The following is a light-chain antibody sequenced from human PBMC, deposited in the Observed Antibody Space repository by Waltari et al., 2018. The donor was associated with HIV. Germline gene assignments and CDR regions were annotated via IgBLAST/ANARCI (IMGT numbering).Light chain of an antibody. CDR3: TSYTSSDTWV. Sequence: QSALTQPASVSGSPGQSITISCTGTSSDIGGYNYFPWFQQHPGKAPKLVIYDVNKRPSGISNRFSGSKSGNTASLTISGLQAEDDSDYYCTSYTSSDTWVFGGGTKLTVL. J-gene: IGLJ3*02. CDR2: DVN. V-gene: IGLV2-14*03. CDR1: SSDIGGYNY.